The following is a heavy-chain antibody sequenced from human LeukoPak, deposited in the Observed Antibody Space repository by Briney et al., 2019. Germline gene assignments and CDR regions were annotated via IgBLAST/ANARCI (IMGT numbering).Heavy chain of an antibody. J-gene: IGHJ3*02. V-gene: IGHV3-23*01. D-gene: IGHD5-18*01. Sequence: GGSLRLSCAGSGFTLNAYAMSWVRQAPGKGLEWVSGIGGSGFRTYYADSAKGRFTISRDNSQNTLYLQMNSLRAEDTAVYYCAKCRGYSYAFPDAFDIWGQGTVVTISS. CDR1: GFTLNAYA. CDR2: IGGSGFRT. CDR3: AKCRGYSYAFPDAFDI.